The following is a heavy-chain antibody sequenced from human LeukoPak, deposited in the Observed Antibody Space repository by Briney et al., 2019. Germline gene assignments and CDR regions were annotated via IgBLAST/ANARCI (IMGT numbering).Heavy chain of an antibody. Sequence: GGSLRLSCAASRFTFSSYWMNWVRQAPGKGLEWVAVISYDGSNKYYADSVKGRFTISRDNSKNTLYLQMNSLRAEDTAVYYCARAPGSYYDFWSGNYFDYWGQGTLVTVSS. CDR3: ARAPGSYYDFWSGNYFDY. CDR1: RFTFSSYW. D-gene: IGHD3-3*01. J-gene: IGHJ4*02. CDR2: ISYDGSNK. V-gene: IGHV3-30*03.